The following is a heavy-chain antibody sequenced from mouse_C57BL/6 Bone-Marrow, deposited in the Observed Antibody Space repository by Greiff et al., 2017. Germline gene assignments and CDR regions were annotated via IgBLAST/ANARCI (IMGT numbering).Heavy chain of an antibody. CDR1: GFNIQDDY. CDR3: TTDGNYDAMDY. J-gene: IGHJ4*01. CDR2: IDPENGDT. V-gene: IGHV14-4*01. Sequence: VQLQQSGAELVRPGASVKLSCTASGFNIQDDYMHWVKQRPEQGLEWIGWIDPENGDTEYASKFQGKATITADTSSNTAYLQLSSLTSEDTAVYYCTTDGNYDAMDYWGQGTSVTVSS. D-gene: IGHD2-1*01.